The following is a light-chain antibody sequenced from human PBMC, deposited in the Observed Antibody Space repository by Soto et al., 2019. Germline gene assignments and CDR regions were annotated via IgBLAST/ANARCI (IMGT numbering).Light chain of an antibody. V-gene: IGLV2-14*01. CDR1: SSDVGGYNY. CDR2: EVS. J-gene: IGLJ3*02. CDR3: SSYTSSSTPS. Sequence: QLVLTQPASVSGSPGQSITISCTGTSSDVGGYNYVSWYQQHPGKAPKLMIYEVSNRPSGVSNRFSGSKSGNTASLTISGLQAEDEADYYCSSYTSSSTPSFGGGTKLTVL.